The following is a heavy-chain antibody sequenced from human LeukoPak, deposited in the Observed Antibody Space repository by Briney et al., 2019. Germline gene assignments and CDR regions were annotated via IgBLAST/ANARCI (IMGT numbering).Heavy chain of an antibody. Sequence: PGGSLRLSCAASGFNFNSYTMNWVRQAPGKGLQWVANILASGSPTYYADSVKGRFTISRDNSKNTLYLQMNSLRAEDTAVYYCANLGQDMAYFDYWGQGTLVTVSS. D-gene: IGHD2-15*01. CDR3: ANLGQDMAYFDY. CDR1: GFNFNSYT. J-gene: IGHJ4*02. CDR2: ILASGSPT. V-gene: IGHV3-23*05.